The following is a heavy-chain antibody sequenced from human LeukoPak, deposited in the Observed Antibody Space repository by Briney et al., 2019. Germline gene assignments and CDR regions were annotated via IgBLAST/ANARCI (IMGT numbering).Heavy chain of an antibody. CDR2: IIPIFGTA. CDR1: GGTFISYA. J-gene: IGHJ6*03. CDR3: ARDLRTYDILTGYTHIYYMDG. D-gene: IGHD3-9*01. Sequence: ASVKVSCKASGGTFISYAISWVRQAPGQGLEWMGGIIPIFGTANYAQKFQGRVTITTDESTSTAYMELSSLRPEDTAVYYCARDLRTYDILTGYTHIYYMDGWGKGTTGTVSS. V-gene: IGHV1-69*05.